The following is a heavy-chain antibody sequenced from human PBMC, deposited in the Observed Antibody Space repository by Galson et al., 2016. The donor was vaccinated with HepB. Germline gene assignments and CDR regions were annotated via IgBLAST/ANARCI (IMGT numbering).Heavy chain of an antibody. V-gene: IGHV4-39*01. Sequence: SETLSLTCTVAGGSISGSPYYWGWIRQSPGKGLQSIGRMNSYGATFHTPSPDSQVTRFVDTSRKQLSLRLRSVTATDTAVYFCARYPDVWGRGILVTVSS. J-gene: IGHJ1*01. CDR2: MNSYGAT. D-gene: IGHD1-14*01. CDR3: ARYPDV. CDR1: GGSISGSPYY.